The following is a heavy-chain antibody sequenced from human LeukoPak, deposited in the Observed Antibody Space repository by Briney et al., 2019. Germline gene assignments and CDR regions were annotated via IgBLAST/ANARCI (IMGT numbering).Heavy chain of an antibody. J-gene: IGHJ5*02. Sequence: GRSLRLSCAASGFTFSSYGMHWVRQAPGKGLEWVAVISYDGSNKYYADSVKGRFTISRDDSKNTLYLQMNSLRAEDTAVYYCAKDPAGYCSGGSCYSGWFDPWGQGTLVTVSS. CDR3: AKDPAGYCSGGSCYSGWFDP. CDR1: GFTFSSYG. V-gene: IGHV3-30*18. CDR2: ISYDGSNK. D-gene: IGHD2-15*01.